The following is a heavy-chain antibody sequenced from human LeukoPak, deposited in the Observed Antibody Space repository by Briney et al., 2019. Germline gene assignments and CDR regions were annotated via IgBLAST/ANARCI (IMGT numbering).Heavy chain of an antibody. Sequence: RSGGSLRLSCAASGFTFSNYWIHRVRQAPGKGLVWVSAISGSGGSTYYADSVKGRFTISRDNSKNTLYLQMNSLRAEDTAVYYCAKPRPSYSSSWYDHWGQGTLVTVSS. D-gene: IGHD6-13*01. V-gene: IGHV3-23*01. CDR3: AKPRPSYSSSWYDH. CDR1: GFTFSNYW. CDR2: ISGSGGST. J-gene: IGHJ5*02.